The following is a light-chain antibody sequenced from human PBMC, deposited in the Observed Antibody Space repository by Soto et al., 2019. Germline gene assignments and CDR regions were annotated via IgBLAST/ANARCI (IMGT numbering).Light chain of an antibody. CDR3: QQYGSSPKT. Sequence: EIVLTQSPGTLSLSPGERATLSCRASQSVNSRYLAWYQQKPGQAPRLLIYAASTRATGIPDRFSGSGSGTDFTLTISRLEPEDFAVYYCQQYGSSPKTFGQGTKVDIK. CDR1: QSVNSRY. J-gene: IGKJ1*01. CDR2: AAS. V-gene: IGKV3-20*01.